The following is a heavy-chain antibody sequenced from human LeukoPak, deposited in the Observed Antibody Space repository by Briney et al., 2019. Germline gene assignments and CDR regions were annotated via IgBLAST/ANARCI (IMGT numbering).Heavy chain of an antibody. J-gene: IGHJ6*02. Sequence: GGSLRLSCAASGSTFSDYGMHWVRQAPGKGLEWVAVISYDGSNKHYVDSVKGRFTVSRDNSQKTLYLQMNGLRAEDTAVYYCARDGRAGLYGMDVWGQGTTVTVSS. V-gene: IGHV3-30*03. CDR3: ARDGRAGLYGMDV. CDR1: GSTFSDYG. CDR2: ISYDGSNK.